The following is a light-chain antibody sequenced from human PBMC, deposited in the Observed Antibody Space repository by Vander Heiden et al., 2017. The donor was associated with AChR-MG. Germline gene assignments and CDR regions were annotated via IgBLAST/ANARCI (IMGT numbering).Light chain of an antibody. V-gene: IGKV2-28*01. CDR1: QSLLHSNGYDY. CDR2: LGS. Sequence: DIVMTQSPLSLPVTPGEPASISCRSSQSLLHSNGYDYLDWYLQKPGQSPQLLIDLGSNRASGGPDRFSGSGSGTDFTLKISRVEAEDVGVYYCMQALQTPWTFGQGTKVEIK. J-gene: IGKJ1*01. CDR3: MQALQTPWT.